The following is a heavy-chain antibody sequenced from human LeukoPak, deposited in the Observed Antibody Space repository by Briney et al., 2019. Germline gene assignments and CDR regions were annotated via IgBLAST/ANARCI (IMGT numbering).Heavy chain of an antibody. CDR2: IYHSGST. CDR3: ARDPLWSGTIRNFDY. Sequence: SETLSLTCTVSGYSLSSGYYWGWIRQPPGKGQEWIGSIYHSGSTYYNPSLKSRVTISVDTSKNQFSLNLSSVTAADTAVYYCARDPLWSGTIRNFDYWGQGTLVTVSS. V-gene: IGHV4-38-2*02. D-gene: IGHD3-3*01. CDR1: GYSLSSGYY. J-gene: IGHJ4*02.